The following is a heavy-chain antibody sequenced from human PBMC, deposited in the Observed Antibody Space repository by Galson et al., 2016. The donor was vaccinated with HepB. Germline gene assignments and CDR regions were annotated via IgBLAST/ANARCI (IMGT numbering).Heavy chain of an antibody. J-gene: IGHJ6*03. Sequence: SLRLSCAASGFTVSRNQMTWVRQAPGKGLEWVSVIYTGGSTYYGDSVKGRFTISRDNSKNTLYLQMNSLRAEDTAVCYCARDNFYGSGTYPPYYYYMDVWGKGTTVTVSS. D-gene: IGHD3-10*01. CDR3: ARDNFYGSGTYPPYYYYMDV. CDR1: GFTVSRNQ. V-gene: IGHV3-53*01. CDR2: IYTGGST.